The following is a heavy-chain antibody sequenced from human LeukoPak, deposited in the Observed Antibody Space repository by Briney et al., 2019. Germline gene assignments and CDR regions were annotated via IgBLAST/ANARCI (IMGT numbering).Heavy chain of an antibody. Sequence: PGGSLRHCCAASGFTFSCYWMSGVRQAPGKGLELVANINQDGSEKYYVDSVMGRFTISRDNAKNSLYLQMNSLGAEDAALYYCARDNATLTTPDYWGQGALVTVSS. CDR3: ARDNATLTTPDY. CDR2: INQDGSEK. D-gene: IGHD4-17*01. V-gene: IGHV3-7*01. J-gene: IGHJ4*02. CDR1: GFTFSCYW.